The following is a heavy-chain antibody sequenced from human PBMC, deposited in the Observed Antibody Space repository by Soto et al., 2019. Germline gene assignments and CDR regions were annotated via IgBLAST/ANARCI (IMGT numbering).Heavy chain of an antibody. D-gene: IGHD1-26*01. CDR1: GFTFSSYA. CDR3: ASDLVGASDSYGLDV. J-gene: IGHJ6*02. Sequence: SLRLSCAASGFTFSSYAMHGVRQAPGKGLEGVAIIWHYGNNKDYADSVRGRFIISRDNSKNRLYLQMNSMRAADTAVYYCASDLVGASDSYGLDVWGQGTPVTVSS. CDR2: IWHYGNNK. V-gene: IGHV3-33*08.